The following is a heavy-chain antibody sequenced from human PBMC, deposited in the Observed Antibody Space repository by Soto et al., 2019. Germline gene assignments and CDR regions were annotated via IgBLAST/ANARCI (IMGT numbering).Heavy chain of an antibody. J-gene: IGHJ6*02. Sequence: GGSLRLSCAASGFTFSSYAMSWVRQAPGKGLEWASAISGSGGSTYYADSVKGRFTISRDNSKNTLYLQMNSLRAEDTAVYYCAKDNPGVRLFYYGMDVWGQGTTVTVSS. D-gene: IGHD6-25*01. CDR2: ISGSGGST. V-gene: IGHV3-23*01. CDR1: GFTFSSYA. CDR3: AKDNPGVRLFYYGMDV.